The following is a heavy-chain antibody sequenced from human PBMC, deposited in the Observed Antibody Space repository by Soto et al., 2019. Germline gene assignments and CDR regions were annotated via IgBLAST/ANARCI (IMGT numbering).Heavy chain of an antibody. V-gene: IGHV4-4*02. CDR1: GGSISSSNW. J-gene: IGHJ6*02. D-gene: IGHD2-2*01. CDR2: IYHSGST. Sequence: NPSETLSLTCVVSGGSISSSNWWSWVRQPPGKGLEWIGEIYHSGSTNYSPSLKSRVTISVDKSKNQFSLKVSSVTAADTAVYYCAEAPTHPDCNSPSFYRWKSFYCMDVWGQGPTVTVS. CDR3: AEAPTHPDCNSPSFYRWKSFYCMDV.